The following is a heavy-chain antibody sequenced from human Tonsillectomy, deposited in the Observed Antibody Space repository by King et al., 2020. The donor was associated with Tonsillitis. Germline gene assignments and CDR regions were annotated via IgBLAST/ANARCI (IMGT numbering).Heavy chain of an antibody. CDR2: IYYSGST. D-gene: IGHD6-13*01. CDR3: VCSWRSRWCLDY. V-gene: IGHV4-31*03. CDR1: GGSISSGGYY. J-gene: IGHJ4*02. Sequence: VQLQESGPGLVKPSQTLSLTCTVSGGSISSGGYYWSWIRQHPGKGLEWIGYIYYSGSTYYKPSLKSRVTISVDTSKNQFSLKLSSVTAADTAVYYCVCSWRSRWCLDYWGQGTLVTVSS.